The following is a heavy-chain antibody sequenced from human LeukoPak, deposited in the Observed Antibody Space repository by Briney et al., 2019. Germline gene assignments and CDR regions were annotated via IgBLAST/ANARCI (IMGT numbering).Heavy chain of an antibody. D-gene: IGHD6-13*01. Sequence: PSETLSLTCSVSGGSISNYYWSWIRQPPGKGLDGIGYIFYSGSTNYNPSLKSRVTISVDTSKNQFSLQLNSLTTADTAVYYCARGGLGYSSSWYYFDYWGQGALVTVSS. CDR3: ARGGLGYSSSWYYFDY. V-gene: IGHV4-59*01. CDR2: IFYSGST. J-gene: IGHJ4*02. CDR1: GGSISNYY.